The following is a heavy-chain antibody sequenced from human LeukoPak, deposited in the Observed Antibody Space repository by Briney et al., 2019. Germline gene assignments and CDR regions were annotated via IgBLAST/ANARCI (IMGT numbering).Heavy chain of an antibody. D-gene: IGHD2-2*01. CDR2: INPSGGST. CDR3: AREIVVVPSAMGFDP. J-gene: IGHJ5*02. CDR1: GYTFTTYY. V-gene: IGHV1-46*01. Sequence: ASVKVSCKASGYTFTTYYIHWVRQAPGQRLEWMGVINPSGGSTSFAQKFQARLTMTRDTSTSTVYMELSGLSSEDTAVYYCAREIVVVPSAMGFDPWGQGTLVTVSS.